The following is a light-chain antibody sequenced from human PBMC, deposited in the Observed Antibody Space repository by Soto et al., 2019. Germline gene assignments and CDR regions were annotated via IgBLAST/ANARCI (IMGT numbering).Light chain of an antibody. V-gene: IGKV1-9*01. CDR3: RQHNSLPIT. CDR2: AAS. CDR1: QGISSY. J-gene: IGKJ5*01. Sequence: DIQLTQSPFFLSASVGDRVTITCRASQGISSYLVWYQQKAGKAPKSLIYAASTLQTGVPSRFSGSGYGTEFTLKISRLQPEDSATYYCRQHNSLPITFGQGTRL.